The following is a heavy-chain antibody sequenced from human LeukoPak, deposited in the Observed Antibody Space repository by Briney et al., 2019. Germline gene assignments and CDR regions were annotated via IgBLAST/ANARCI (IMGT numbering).Heavy chain of an antibody. Sequence: GASVKVSCKASGYTFTSYYMHWVRQAPGQGLEWMGGIIPIFGTANYAQKFQGRVTITADESTSTAYMELSSLRSEDTAVYYCARVKYDFWSGYYGSFDYWGQGTLVTVSS. V-gene: IGHV1-69*13. CDR1: GYTFTSYY. J-gene: IGHJ4*02. D-gene: IGHD3-3*01. CDR3: ARVKYDFWSGYYGSFDY. CDR2: IIPIFGTA.